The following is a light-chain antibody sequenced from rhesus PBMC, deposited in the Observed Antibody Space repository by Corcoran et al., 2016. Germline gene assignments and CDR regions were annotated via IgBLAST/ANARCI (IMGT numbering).Light chain of an antibody. CDR1: QGISSH. J-gene: IGKJ1*01. CDR2: TAS. V-gene: IGKV1-28*02. Sequence: DIQMTQSPSSLSASVGDTVTITCRASQGISSHLNWFQQKPGKAPKLLIYTASILDSGAPSRFSGSGSGAEFTLPISSLQPEDFATYYCLQYNGSPRAFGQGTKVDVK. CDR3: LQYNGSPRA.